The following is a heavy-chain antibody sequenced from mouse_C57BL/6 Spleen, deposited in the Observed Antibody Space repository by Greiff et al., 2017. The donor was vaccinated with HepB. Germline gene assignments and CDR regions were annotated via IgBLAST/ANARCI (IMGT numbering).Heavy chain of an antibody. D-gene: IGHD2-4*01. Sequence: QVQLQQPGAELVRPGSSVKLSCKASGYTFTSYWMHWVKQRPIQGLEWIGNIDPSDSETHYNQKFKDKATLTVDKSSSTAYMQLSSLTSEDSAVYYCARSKEGYDYAGVWGQGTTLTVSS. J-gene: IGHJ2*01. V-gene: IGHV1-52*01. CDR1: GYTFTSYW. CDR2: IDPSDSET. CDR3: ARSKEGYDYAGV.